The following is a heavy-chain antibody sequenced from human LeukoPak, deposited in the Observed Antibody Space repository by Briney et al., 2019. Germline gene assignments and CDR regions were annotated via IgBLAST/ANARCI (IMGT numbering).Heavy chain of an antibody. CDR3: ALCSSTSCYRGFDP. J-gene: IGHJ5*02. CDR2: ITSSSSTI. V-gene: IGHV3-48*04. D-gene: IGHD2-2*02. CDR1: GFTFSSYS. Sequence: GGSLRLSCAASGFTFSSYSMNWVRQAPGRGLEWVSYITSSSSTIYYADSVKGRFTISRDNAKNTLYLQMNSLRAEDTAVYYCALCSSTSCYRGFDPWGQGTLATVSS.